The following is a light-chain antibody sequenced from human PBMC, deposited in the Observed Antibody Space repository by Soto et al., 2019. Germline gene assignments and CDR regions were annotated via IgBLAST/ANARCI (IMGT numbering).Light chain of an antibody. CDR1: SSNIGSNI. V-gene: IGLV1-44*01. CDR2: RDN. Sequence: QSVLTQPPSASGTPGQRVTISCSGRSSNIGSNIVSWYQQLPGTAPKLVIFRDNQRPSGVPDRFSGSKSGTSASLAINGLQSEDEADYYCAAWDVRLSGHWEFGGGTKLTVL. CDR3: AAWDVRLSGHWE. J-gene: IGLJ3*02.